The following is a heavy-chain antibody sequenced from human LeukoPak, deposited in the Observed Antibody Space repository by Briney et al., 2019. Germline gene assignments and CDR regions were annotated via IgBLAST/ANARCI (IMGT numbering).Heavy chain of an antibody. J-gene: IGHJ4*02. CDR1: GGSFSGYD. Sequence: SGTLSLTCAVYGGSFSGYDWSWIRQPPGKGLEWMGEISHSGSTNYNPSLKSRVTISVDTSKNQFSLKLSSVTAADTAVYYCARDSTYGSGSYYNGFDYWGQGTLVTVSS. V-gene: IGHV4-34*01. D-gene: IGHD3-10*01. CDR3: ARDSTYGSGSYYNGFDY. CDR2: ISHSGST.